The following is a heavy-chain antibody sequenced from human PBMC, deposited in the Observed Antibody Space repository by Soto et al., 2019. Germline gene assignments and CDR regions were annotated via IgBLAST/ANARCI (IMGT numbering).Heavy chain of an antibody. CDR2: ISAYNGNT. J-gene: IGHJ5*02. Sequence: ASVKVSSKASGYTFTSYGISWVRQAPGQGLEWMGWISAYNGNTNYAQKLQGRVTMTTDTSTSTAYMELRSLRSDDTAVYYCARDASADYGGNSGWFDPWGQGTLVTVS. D-gene: IGHD4-17*01. CDR1: GYTFTSYG. V-gene: IGHV1-18*01. CDR3: ARDASADYGGNSGWFDP.